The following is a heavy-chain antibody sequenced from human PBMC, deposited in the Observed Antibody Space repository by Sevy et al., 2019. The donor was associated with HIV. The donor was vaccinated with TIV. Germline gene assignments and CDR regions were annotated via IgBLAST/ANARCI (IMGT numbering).Heavy chain of an antibody. CDR3: ARSYSSSWYRPSPFDY. CDR2: ISAYNGNT. J-gene: IGHJ4*02. Sequence: ASVKVSCKASGYTFTSYGISWVRQAPGQGLEWMGWISAYNGNTNYAQKLQGRVTMTTDTSTSTAYMELRSLRSDDTAVYYCARSYSSSWYRPSPFDYWGQGTLVTVSS. V-gene: IGHV1-18*01. CDR1: GYTFTSYG. D-gene: IGHD6-13*01.